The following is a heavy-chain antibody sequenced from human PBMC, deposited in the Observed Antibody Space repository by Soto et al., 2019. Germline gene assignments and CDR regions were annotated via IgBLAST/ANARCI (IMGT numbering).Heavy chain of an antibody. CDR1: GFTFSSYG. Sequence: WGSLRLSCAASGFTFSSYGMHWVRQAPGKGLEWVAVIWYDGSDKYYGDSVKGRFTISRDDSKNTLYPQMNSLRVEDTAIYYCAKTAGYDYVWGSSGLDPWGQGTLVTVSS. D-gene: IGHD3-16*01. CDR3: AKTAGYDYVWGSSGLDP. CDR2: IWYDGSDK. J-gene: IGHJ5*02. V-gene: IGHV3-30*02.